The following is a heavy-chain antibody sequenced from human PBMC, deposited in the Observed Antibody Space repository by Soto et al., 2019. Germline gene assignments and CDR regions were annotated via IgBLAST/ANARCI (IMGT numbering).Heavy chain of an antibody. D-gene: IGHD3-22*01. CDR1: GFTFSSYW. CDR2: IKSDGSGT. CDR3: ARGDGDHYDVNGYLGRH. Sequence: EVQLVESGGGLVQPGESLTLSCAASGFTFSSYWMHWVRQAPGKGLVWVSRIKSDGSGTYYADSVKGRLTISRDNARNTLYLQMNRLRVEDTAVYFCARGDGDHYDVNGYLGRHWGQGTLVTVSS. V-gene: IGHV3-74*01. J-gene: IGHJ4*02.